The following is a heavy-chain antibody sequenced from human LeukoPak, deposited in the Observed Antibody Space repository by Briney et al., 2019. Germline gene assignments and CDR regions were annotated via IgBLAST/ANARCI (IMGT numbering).Heavy chain of an antibody. Sequence: GGSLRLSCTTSGFTIGDYTINWVRQAPGKGLEWVGFIRSKAYGGTKEYAASVKGRFTISRDDSKSIAYLQMNSLKIEDTAVYYCTRDLRRWLQLWAFDYWGQGTLVTVSS. CDR2: IRSKAYGGTK. D-gene: IGHD5-24*01. CDR1: GFTIGDYT. J-gene: IGHJ4*02. V-gene: IGHV3-49*04. CDR3: TRDLRRWLQLWAFDY.